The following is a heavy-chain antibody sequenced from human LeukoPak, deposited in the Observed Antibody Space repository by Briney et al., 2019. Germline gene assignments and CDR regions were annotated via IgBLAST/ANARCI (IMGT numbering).Heavy chain of an antibody. J-gene: IGHJ5*02. D-gene: IGHD3-22*01. CDR1: GYTFTSYY. CDR3: ARVGSYYYDSSGYYDTSYNWFDP. V-gene: IGHV1-46*01. Sequence: ASVKVSCKASGYTFTSYYMHWVRQAPGQGLEWMGIINPSGGSTSYAQKFQGRVTMTRDMSTSTVYMELSSLRSEDTAVYYCARVGSYYYDSSGYYDTSYNWFDPWGQGTLVTVSS. CDR2: INPSGGST.